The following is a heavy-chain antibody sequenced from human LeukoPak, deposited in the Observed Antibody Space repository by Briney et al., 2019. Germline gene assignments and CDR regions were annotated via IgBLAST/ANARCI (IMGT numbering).Heavy chain of an antibody. Sequence: GGSLRLSCAASGFTFSTYAMHWVRQAPGKGLESVSLINSNGGTKYYANSVKGRFTVSRDNSKNTLYLQMGSLRPEDMAVYYCAREGGTTPQWYYCMDVWGKGTTVTVSS. CDR3: AREGGTTPQWYYCMDV. CDR2: INSNGGTK. J-gene: IGHJ6*03. V-gene: IGHV3-64*01. CDR1: GFTFSTYA. D-gene: IGHD2-15*01.